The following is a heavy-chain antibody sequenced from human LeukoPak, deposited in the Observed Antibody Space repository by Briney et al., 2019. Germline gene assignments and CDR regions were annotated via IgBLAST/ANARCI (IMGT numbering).Heavy chain of an antibody. CDR1: GFTFRSYA. J-gene: IGHJ4*02. CDR3: AASQVPRY. Sequence: GGSPRLSCEASGFTFRSYAMAWVRLAPGRGLEWVSTISNSGDNGYYADSVKGRFTISRDNSKDTLYLQMNSLRAEDTAVYFCAASQVPRYWGQGTLVTVSS. CDR2: ISNSGDNG. V-gene: IGHV3-23*01.